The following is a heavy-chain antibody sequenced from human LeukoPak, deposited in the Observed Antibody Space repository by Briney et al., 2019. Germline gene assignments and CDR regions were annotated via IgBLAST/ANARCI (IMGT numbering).Heavy chain of an antibody. CDR3: ARAGDFWNGYPSRNYMDV. Sequence: PSETLSLTCAVYGGSFSGYYWSWIRQPAGKGLEWIGRIYTSGTTNYNPSLKSRVTMSVDTSKKQFSLKLSSVTAADTAVYYCARAGDFWNGYPSRNYMDVWGKGTTVTVSS. CDR1: GGSFSGYY. V-gene: IGHV4-59*10. J-gene: IGHJ6*03. CDR2: IYTSGTT. D-gene: IGHD3-3*01.